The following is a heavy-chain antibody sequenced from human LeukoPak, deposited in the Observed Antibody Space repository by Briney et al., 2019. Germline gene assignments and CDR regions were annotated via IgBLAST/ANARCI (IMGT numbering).Heavy chain of an antibody. CDR2: IHHSGST. V-gene: IGHV4-4*02. CDR3: ARDTDTYCSSTSCYNWADAFDI. CDR1: GGSITSTNL. D-gene: IGHD2-2*02. Sequence: PSGTLSLTCAVSGGSITSTNLWNWVRQPPGKGLEWIGQIHHSGSTNYNPSLKSRVTISVDKSNNQFSLKLRSVTAADTAVYYRARDTDTYCSSTSCYNWADAFDIWGQGTMVTVSS. J-gene: IGHJ3*02.